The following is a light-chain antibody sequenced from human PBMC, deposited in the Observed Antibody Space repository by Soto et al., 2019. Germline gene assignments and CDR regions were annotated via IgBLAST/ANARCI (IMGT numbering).Light chain of an antibody. CDR2: EAS. CDR3: QQYNSYSRT. J-gene: IGKJ1*01. V-gene: IGKV1-5*03. Sequence: DVEMTQSPYTQSAAVGDRVTITCGASQSISSWLAWYQQKPGKAPKLLIYEASSLESGVPSRISGNVSGTEFTLTISSLQPDDFATYYCQQYNSYSRTFGQGTKVDIK. CDR1: QSISSW.